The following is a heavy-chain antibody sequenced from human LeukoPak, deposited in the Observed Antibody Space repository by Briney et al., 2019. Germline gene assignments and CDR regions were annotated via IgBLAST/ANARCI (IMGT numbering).Heavy chain of an antibody. CDR2: INPNSGGT. CDR1: GYTFTGYY. V-gene: IGHV1-2*02. Sequence: ASVKVSCKASGYTFTGYYMHWVRQAPGQGLEWTGWINPNSGGTNYAQKFQGRVTMTRDTSISTAYMELSRLRSDDTAVYYCARDPGYYDSSGLFDYWGQGTLVTVSS. CDR3: ARDPGYYDSSGLFDY. J-gene: IGHJ4*02. D-gene: IGHD3-22*01.